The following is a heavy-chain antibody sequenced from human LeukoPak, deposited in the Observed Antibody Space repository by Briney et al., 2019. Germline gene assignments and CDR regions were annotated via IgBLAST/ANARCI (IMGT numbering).Heavy chain of an antibody. CDR3: ARGQSGTPHYYYGMDV. CDR1: GFTVSSNY. CDR2: IYSGGNT. D-gene: IGHD3-10*01. J-gene: IGHJ6*02. Sequence: GGSLRLSCAASGFTVSSNYMSWVRKAPGKGLEWVSIIYSGGNTYYADSVKGRFTVSRDNSKNTLSLQMNSLRAEDTAVYYCARGQSGTPHYYYGMDVWGQGTTVTVSS. V-gene: IGHV3-53*01.